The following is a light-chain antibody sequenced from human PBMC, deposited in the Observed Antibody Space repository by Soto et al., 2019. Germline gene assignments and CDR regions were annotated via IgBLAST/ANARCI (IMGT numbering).Light chain of an antibody. V-gene: IGKV1-5*01. J-gene: IGKJ1*01. CDR2: DAS. Sequence: DIKMTQSPATLSASEGERVTITCRASQSVRTRLAWYQQKPGKAPRLLIYDASSMERGVPARFSGGGSGTEFTLTITSLQPDDFGAYYCQQYKIQTCTFGQGTKVDIK. CDR1: QSVRTR. CDR3: QQYKIQTCT.